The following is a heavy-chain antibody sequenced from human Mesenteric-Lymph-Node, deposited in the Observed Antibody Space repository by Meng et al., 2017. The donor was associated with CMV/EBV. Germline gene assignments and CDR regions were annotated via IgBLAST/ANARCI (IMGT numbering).Heavy chain of an antibody. CDR2: ISAYNGNT. CDR3: ARDSSSWSYVGDYGMDV. J-gene: IGHJ6*02. V-gene: IGHV1-18*01. CDR1: GYTFTSYG. D-gene: IGHD6-13*01. Sequence: ASVKVSCKASGYTFTSYGISWVRQAPGQGLEWMGWISAYNGNTNYAQKLQGRVTMTTDTSTSTAYMELRSLRSDDTAVYYCARDSSSWSYVGDYGMDVWGQGTTVTVSS.